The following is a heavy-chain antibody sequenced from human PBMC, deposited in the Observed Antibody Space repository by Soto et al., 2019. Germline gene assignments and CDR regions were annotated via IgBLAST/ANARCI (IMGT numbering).Heavy chain of an antibody. Sequence: QVQLVQSGAEVKKPGASVKVSCKTSGYPFTSYGINWVRQAPGQGPEGMGWISAYDDKTIYSQKFQGRVTLTADTSTTKAYMELRGLRFDDTAVYYCARDRLIAVTGLLRNWGQGTLVTVSS. D-gene: IGHD6-19*01. J-gene: IGHJ4*02. CDR2: ISAYDDKT. CDR1: GYPFTSYG. CDR3: ARDRLIAVTGLLRN. V-gene: IGHV1-18*01.